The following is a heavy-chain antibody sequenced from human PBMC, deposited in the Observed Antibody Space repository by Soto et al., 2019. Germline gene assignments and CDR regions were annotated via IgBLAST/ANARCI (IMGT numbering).Heavy chain of an antibody. V-gene: IGHV1-46*03. CDR3: AGIIFGDQLDNNYFDY. CDR1: GYTFTSYY. CDR2: INPSGGST. D-gene: IGHD1-1*01. J-gene: IGHJ4*02. Sequence: ASVKVSCKASGYTFTSYYMHWVRQAPGQGLEWMGIINPSGGSTSYAQKFQGRVTMTRDTSTSTVYMELSSLRSEDTAVYYCAGIIFGDQLDNNYFDYWGQGTLVTVSS.